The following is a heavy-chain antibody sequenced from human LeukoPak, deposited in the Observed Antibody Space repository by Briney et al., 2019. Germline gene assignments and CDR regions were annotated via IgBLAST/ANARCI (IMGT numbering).Heavy chain of an antibody. CDR1: GFTFSDYG. CDR3: ARDLGQYYDTSDNWFDP. CDR2: INSDGINT. J-gene: IGHJ5*02. Sequence: GGSLRLSCTVSGFTFSDYGMSWVRQAPGKGLVWVSRINSDGINTSYADSVKGRFTISRDNAKNTLNLQMNSLRAEDTAVYYCARDLGQYYDTSDNWFDPWGQGTLVTVSS. V-gene: IGHV3-74*01. D-gene: IGHD3-22*01.